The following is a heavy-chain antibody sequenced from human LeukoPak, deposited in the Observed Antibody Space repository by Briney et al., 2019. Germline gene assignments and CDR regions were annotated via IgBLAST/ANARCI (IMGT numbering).Heavy chain of an antibody. CDR2: ISGSGDTT. CDR3: AKDNDYDFWSGSNWFDP. J-gene: IGHJ5*02. V-gene: IGHV3-23*01. CDR1: GFTFSTYA. D-gene: IGHD3-3*01. Sequence: PGGSLRLSCAASGFTFSTYAMSWVRQAPGKGLEWVSGISGSGDTTYYADSVKGRFTISRDSSKNTLYLQMNGLRAEDTALYYCAKDNDYDFWSGSNWFDPWGQGTLVTVSS.